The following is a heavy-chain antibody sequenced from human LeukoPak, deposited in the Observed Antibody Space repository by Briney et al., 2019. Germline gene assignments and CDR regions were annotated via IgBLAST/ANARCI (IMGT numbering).Heavy chain of an antibody. Sequence: PGGSLRLSCAASQFTFSNYAFHWVRQAPGKGLEWVSSISSSSSYIYYADSVKGRFTISRDNAKNSLYLQMNSLGAEDTAVYYCARASSSGWNFQHWGQGTLVTVSS. J-gene: IGHJ1*01. V-gene: IGHV3-21*01. D-gene: IGHD6-19*01. CDR2: ISSSSSYI. CDR1: QFTFSNYA. CDR3: ARASSSGWNFQH.